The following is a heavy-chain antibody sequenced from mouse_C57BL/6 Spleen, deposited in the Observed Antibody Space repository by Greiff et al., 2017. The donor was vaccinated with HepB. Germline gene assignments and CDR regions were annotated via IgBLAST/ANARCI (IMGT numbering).Heavy chain of an antibody. D-gene: IGHD2-2*01. V-gene: IGHV3-6*01. CDR3: ARGSDYGYDETFPFAY. J-gene: IGHJ3*01. CDR1: GYSITSGYY. Sequence: DVKLMESGPGLVKPSQSLSLTCSVTGYSITSGYYWNWIRQFPGNKLEWMGYISYDGSNNYNPSLKNRISITRDTSKNQFFLKLNSVTTEDTATYYCARGSDYGYDETFPFAYWGQGTLVTVSA. CDR2: ISYDGSN.